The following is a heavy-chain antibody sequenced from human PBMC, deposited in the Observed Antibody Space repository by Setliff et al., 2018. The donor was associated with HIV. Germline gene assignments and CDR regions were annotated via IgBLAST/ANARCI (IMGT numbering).Heavy chain of an antibody. D-gene: IGHD6-13*01. CDR2: ISAYNGNT. J-gene: IGHJ5*02. Sequence: ASVKVSCKASGYTFTSYGISWVRQAPGQGLEWMGWISAYNGNTNYSQESQGRVTFTRDTSATTAYMELSSLISEDTAVYYCARGVGSSWFENWGQGTLVTVSS. CDR3: ARGVGSSWFEN. CDR1: GYTFTSYG. V-gene: IGHV1-18*01.